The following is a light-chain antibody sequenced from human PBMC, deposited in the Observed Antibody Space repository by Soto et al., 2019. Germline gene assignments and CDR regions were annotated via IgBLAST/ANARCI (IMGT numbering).Light chain of an antibody. J-gene: IGKJ4*01. CDR3: QQYNYWPIT. V-gene: IGKV3-15*01. CDR1: QDIGPL. CDR2: SAS. Sequence: EVVLTQSPATLSVSPGEGATLSCRASQDIGPLLAWYQQRPGQAPRLLIYSASTRAIGLPARFSGSGSGTEFTLTISSLQPEDFAVYYCQQYNYWPITFGGGTNVEI.